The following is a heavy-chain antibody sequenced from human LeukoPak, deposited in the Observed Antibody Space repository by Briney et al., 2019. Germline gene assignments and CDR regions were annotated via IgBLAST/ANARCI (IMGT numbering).Heavy chain of an antibody. CDR1: GFTFKSYA. CDR2: MSFDGSNK. Sequence: GGSLRLSRAASGFTFKSYAMHWVRQAPGKGLEWVAVMSFDGSNKYYADSVKGRFTISRDNSKNALYLQMNSLRAEDTAVYYCARGGYSSGWEFDPWGQGTLVTVSS. CDR3: ARGGYSSGWEFDP. D-gene: IGHD6-19*01. J-gene: IGHJ5*02. V-gene: IGHV3-30-3*01.